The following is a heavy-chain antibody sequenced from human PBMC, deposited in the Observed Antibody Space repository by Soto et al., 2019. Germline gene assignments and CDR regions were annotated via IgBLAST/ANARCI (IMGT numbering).Heavy chain of an antibody. Sequence: DSGPTLVNPTETLTLTCTVSGFSLSNARMVVSWIRQPPGKALEWLAHIFSTDEKSYSTSLKSMLTISKDTSKSQVVLTMTNMDPVDTATYYCARNLKTMTMIPYFDYWGQGTLVTVSS. V-gene: IGHV2-26*01. D-gene: IGHD3-22*01. CDR1: GFSLSNARMV. CDR3: ARNLKTMTMIPYFDY. J-gene: IGHJ4*02. CDR2: IFSTDEK.